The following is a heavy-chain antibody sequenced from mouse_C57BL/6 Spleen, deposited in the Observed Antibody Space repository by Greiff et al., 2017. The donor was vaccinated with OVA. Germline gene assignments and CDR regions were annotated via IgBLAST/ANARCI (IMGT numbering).Heavy chain of an antibody. CDR3: ARGDYYSNYDAMDY. Sequence: VQLQQSGPGLVKPSQSLSPTCSVTGYSITSGYYWNWIRQFPGNKLEWMGYISYDGSNNYNPSLKNRISITRDTSKNQFFLKLNSVTTEDTATYYCARGDYYSNYDAMDYWGQGTSVTVSS. CDR1: GYSITSGYY. J-gene: IGHJ4*01. CDR2: ISYDGSN. D-gene: IGHD2-5*01. V-gene: IGHV3-6*01.